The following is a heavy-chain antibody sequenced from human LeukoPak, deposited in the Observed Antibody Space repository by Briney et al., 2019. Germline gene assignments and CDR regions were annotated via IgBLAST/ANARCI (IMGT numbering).Heavy chain of an antibody. J-gene: IGHJ4*02. D-gene: IGHD6-6*01. Sequence: KPGGSLRLSCAASGFTFSDYYMSWIRQAPGKGLEWVSYISSSGSTIYYADSVKGRFTISRDNAKNSLYLQMNSLRAEDTAVYYCPSRDSSSLFDYWGQRTLVTVSS. CDR3: PSRDSSSLFDY. CDR1: GFTFSDYY. CDR2: ISSSGSTI. V-gene: IGHV3-11*04.